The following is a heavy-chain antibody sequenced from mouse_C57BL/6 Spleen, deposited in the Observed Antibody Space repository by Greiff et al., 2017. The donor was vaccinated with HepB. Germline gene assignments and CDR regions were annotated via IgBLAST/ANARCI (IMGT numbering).Heavy chain of an antibody. CDR3: ARGGSSYVFDY. J-gene: IGHJ2*01. V-gene: IGHV1-52*01. CDR2: IDPSDSET. Sequence: VQLQQPGAELVRPGSSVKLSCKASGYTFTSYWMHWVKQRPIQGLEWIGNIDPSDSETHYNQKFKDKATLTVDKSSSTAYMQLSSLTSEDSAVYYCARGGSSYVFDYWGQGTTLTVSS. D-gene: IGHD1-1*01. CDR1: GYTFTSYW.